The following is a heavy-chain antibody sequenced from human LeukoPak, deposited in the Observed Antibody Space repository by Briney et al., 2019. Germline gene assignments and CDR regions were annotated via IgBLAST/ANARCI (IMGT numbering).Heavy chain of an antibody. CDR3: ARFRYQLLYFDY. V-gene: IGHV1-8*01. CDR1: GYTFTSYD. J-gene: IGHJ4*02. CDR2: MNPNSGNT. Sequence: ASVTVSCMASGYTFTSYDINWVRQATGQGLEWMGWMNPNSGNTGYAQKFQGRVTMTRNTSISTAYVELSSLRSEDTAVYYCARFRYQLLYFDYWGQGTLVTVSS. D-gene: IGHD2-2*01.